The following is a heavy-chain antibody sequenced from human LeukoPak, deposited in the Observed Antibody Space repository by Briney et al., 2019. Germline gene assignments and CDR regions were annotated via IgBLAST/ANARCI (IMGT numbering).Heavy chain of an antibody. J-gene: IGHJ4*02. CDR3: ARDGAFDY. CDR2: ISSSSTI. V-gene: IGHV3-48*02. CDR1: GFTFSSYS. Sequence: GGSLRLSCAASGFTFSSYSMNWVRQAPGKGLEWVSYISSSSTIYYADSVKGRFTISRDNAKNSLYLQMNSLRDEDTAVYYCARDGAFDYWGQGTLVTVSS.